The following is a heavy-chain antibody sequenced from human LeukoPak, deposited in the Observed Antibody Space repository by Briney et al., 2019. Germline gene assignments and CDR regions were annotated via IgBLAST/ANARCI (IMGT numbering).Heavy chain of an antibody. CDR2: ISYDGSNK. D-gene: IGHD3-22*01. Sequence: PGRSLRLSCAASGFTFSSYAMHWVRQAPGKGLEWVAVISYDGSNKYYADSVKGRFTISRDNSKNTLYLQMNSLRAEDTAVYYCAREYYYDSSGSFDPWGQGTLVTVSS. CDR1: GFTFSSYA. CDR3: AREYYYDSSGSFDP. J-gene: IGHJ5*02. V-gene: IGHV3-30-3*01.